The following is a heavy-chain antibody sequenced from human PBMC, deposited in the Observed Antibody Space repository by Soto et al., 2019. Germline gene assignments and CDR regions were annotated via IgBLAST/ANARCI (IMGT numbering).Heavy chain of an antibody. Sequence: SETLSLTCAVYGGSFSGYYWSWIRQPPGKGLEWIGEINHSGSTNYNPSLKSRVTISVDTSKNQFSLKLSSVTAADTAVYYCARGSQYYDILTGYFFWYFDLWGRGTLVTV. V-gene: IGHV4-34*01. CDR3: ARGSQYYDILTGYFFWYFDL. J-gene: IGHJ2*01. CDR1: GGSFSGYY. D-gene: IGHD3-9*01. CDR2: INHSGST.